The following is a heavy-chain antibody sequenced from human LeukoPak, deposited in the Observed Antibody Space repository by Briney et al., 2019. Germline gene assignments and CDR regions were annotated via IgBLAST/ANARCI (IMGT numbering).Heavy chain of an antibody. J-gene: IGHJ3*01. Sequence: GASVKVSCKTSGYTFTDYDVHWVRQAPGQGLEWMGWINPNSASTNYAQRLQGRVTFTRDTSLSKAYMELSSLTSEDAAVYFCARGDFGETNTAFDVWGQGTLVAVSS. D-gene: IGHD4-17*01. CDR1: GYTFTDYD. CDR3: ARGDFGETNTAFDV. V-gene: IGHV1-8*03. CDR2: INPNSAST.